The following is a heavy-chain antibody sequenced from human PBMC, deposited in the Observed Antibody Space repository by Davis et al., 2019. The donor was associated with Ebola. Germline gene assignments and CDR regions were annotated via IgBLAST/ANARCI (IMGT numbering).Heavy chain of an antibody. CDR3: TTGQYSGSRGY. CDR2: IKSKTDGGTT. D-gene: IGHD1-26*01. V-gene: IGHV3-15*01. J-gene: IGHJ4*02. Sequence: GESLKISCAASGFTFSSYAMHWVRQAPGKGLEWVGRIKSKTDGGTTDYAAPVKGRFTISRDDSKNTLYLQMNSLKTEDTAVYYCTTGQYSGSRGYWGQGTLVTVSS. CDR1: GFTFSSYA.